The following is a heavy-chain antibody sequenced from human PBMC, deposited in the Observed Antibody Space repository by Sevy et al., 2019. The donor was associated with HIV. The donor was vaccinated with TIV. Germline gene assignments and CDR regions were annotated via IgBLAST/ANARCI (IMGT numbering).Heavy chain of an antibody. CDR3: AQTISGPYYYGSGSYSYYYYGMDV. Sequence: SGPTLVNPTQTLTLTCTFSGFSLSTSGVGVGWIRQPPGKALEWLALIYWNDDKRYSPSLKSRLTITKDTSKNQVVLTMTNMDPVDTATYYCAQTISGPYYYGSGSYSYYYYGMDVWGQGTTVTVSS. V-gene: IGHV2-5*01. D-gene: IGHD3-10*01. J-gene: IGHJ6*02. CDR2: IYWNDDK. CDR1: GFSLSTSGVG.